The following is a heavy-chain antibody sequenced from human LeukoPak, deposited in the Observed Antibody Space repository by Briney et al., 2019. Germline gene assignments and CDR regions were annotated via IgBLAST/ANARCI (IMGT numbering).Heavy chain of an antibody. J-gene: IGHJ2*01. CDR1: RGSVSSYF. V-gene: IGHV4-4*07. Sequence: SETLSLICNVSRGSVSSYFWSWIRQPARKGLEWIGRVHASGSTNYSPSLRSRVTISLDKSNNNFSLKLTSVTAADTAVYHCARDAGSESGVFGRWGRGIPVIVSS. D-gene: IGHD2-15*01. CDR2: VHASGST. CDR3: ARDAGSESGVFGR.